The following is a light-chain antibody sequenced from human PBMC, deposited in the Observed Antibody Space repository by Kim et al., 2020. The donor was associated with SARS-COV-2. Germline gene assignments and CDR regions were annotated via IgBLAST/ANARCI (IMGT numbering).Light chain of an antibody. CDR3: QKYYSTPLT. J-gene: IGKJ4*01. CDR2: WAS. Sequence: DIVMTQSPDSLAVSLGERATINCKSSQRVLYSSNNKNYLAWYQQKPGQPPKLLIYWASTRESGVPDRFSGSGSGTDFTLTISSLQAEDVAVYYGQKYYSTPLTFGGGTKLEIK. V-gene: IGKV4-1*01. CDR1: QRVLYSSNNKNY.